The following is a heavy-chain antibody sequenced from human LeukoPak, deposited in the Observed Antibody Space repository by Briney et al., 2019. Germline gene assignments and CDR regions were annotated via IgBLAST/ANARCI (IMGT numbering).Heavy chain of an antibody. CDR2: IPNSGDS. CDR3: AKSGGGDLRTGYYTGWFDP. D-gene: IGHD3/OR15-3a*01. CDR1: GGPISNFY. Sequence: SEPLSLTCTVSGGPISNFYCSWIRQSPGKGLEWIGYIPNSGDSKYSPFLKGRVNMSVDTSKKQFSLKLSSVTAADTAVYYCAKSGGGDLRTGYYTGWFDPWGQGTLVTV. V-gene: IGHV4-59*03. J-gene: IGHJ5*02.